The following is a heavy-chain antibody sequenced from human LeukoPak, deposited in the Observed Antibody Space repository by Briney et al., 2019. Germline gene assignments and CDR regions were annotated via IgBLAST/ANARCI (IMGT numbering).Heavy chain of an antibody. CDR1: GGTFSSYT. CDR2: ISAYNGNT. CDR3: ARDRSGGFDY. D-gene: IGHD2-15*01. J-gene: IGHJ4*02. V-gene: IGHV1-18*01. Sequence: ASVKVSCKTSGGTFSSYTISWVRQAPGQGLEWMGWISAYNGNTNYAQKLQGRVTMTTDTSTSTAYMELRSLRSDDTAVYYCARDRSGGFDYWGQGTLVTVSS.